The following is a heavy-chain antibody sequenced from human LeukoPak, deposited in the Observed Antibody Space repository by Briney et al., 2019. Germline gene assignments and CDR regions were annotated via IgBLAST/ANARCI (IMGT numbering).Heavy chain of an antibody. J-gene: IGHJ4*02. Sequence: GGSLRLSCAASGFTFSSYGMHWVRQAPGKGLEWVAFIRYDGSNKYYADSVKGRFTISRDNSNNTLFLQMNSLRTEDTAVYYCVKMAYYSDFNWGQGTLVTVSS. D-gene: IGHD3-22*01. CDR3: VKMAYYSDFN. V-gene: IGHV3-30*02. CDR1: GFTFSSYG. CDR2: IRYDGSNK.